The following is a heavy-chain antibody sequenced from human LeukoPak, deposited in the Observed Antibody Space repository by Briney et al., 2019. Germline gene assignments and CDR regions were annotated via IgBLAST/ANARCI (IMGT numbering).Heavy chain of an antibody. J-gene: IGHJ5*02. CDR1: GGSISSYY. V-gene: IGHV4-4*09. CDR3: ASYSSSWFDP. Sequence: KPSETLSLTCTVSGGSISSYYWSWIRQPPGKGLEWIGYIYTSGSTNYNPSLKSRVTISVDTSKNQFSLKLSSVTAADTAVYYCASYSSSWFDPWGQGTLVTVSS. CDR2: IYTSGST. D-gene: IGHD4-11*01.